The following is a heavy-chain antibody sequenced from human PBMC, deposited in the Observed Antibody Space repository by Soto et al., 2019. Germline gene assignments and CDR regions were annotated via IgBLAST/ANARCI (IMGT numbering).Heavy chain of an antibody. Sequence: EVQLVESGGGLVQPGGSLRLSCAASGFTFSSYSMNWVRQAPGKGLEWVSYISSSSSTIYYADSVKGRFTISRDNAKNSLYLQMNILRDEDTAVYYCARASGSYYYYGMDVWGQGTTVTVSS. D-gene: IGHD1-26*01. CDR3: ARASGSYYYYGMDV. CDR2: ISSSSSTI. CDR1: GFTFSSYS. J-gene: IGHJ6*02. V-gene: IGHV3-48*02.